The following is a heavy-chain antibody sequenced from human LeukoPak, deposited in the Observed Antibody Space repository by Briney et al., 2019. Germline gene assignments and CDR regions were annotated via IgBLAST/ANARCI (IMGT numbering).Heavy chain of an antibody. J-gene: IGHJ4*02. V-gene: IGHV4-34*01. CDR3: ARHKDSSSWYSHFDY. CDR1: GGSFSGYY. CDR2: INHSGST. Sequence: PSETLSLTCAVYGGSFSGYYWSWIRQPPGKGLEWIGEINHSGSTNYNPSLKSRVTISVDTSENQFSLKLSSVTAADTAVYYCARHKDSSSWYSHFDYWGQGTLVTVSS. D-gene: IGHD6-13*01.